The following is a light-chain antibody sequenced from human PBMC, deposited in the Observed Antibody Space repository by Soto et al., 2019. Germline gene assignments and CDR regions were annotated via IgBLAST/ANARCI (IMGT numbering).Light chain of an antibody. CDR3: QQYNNWHLT. CDR1: QSVSNN. J-gene: IGKJ4*01. CDR2: GAS. Sequence: EIGMTQSPATLSVSPGERASLSCRASQSVSNNLAWYQQKPGQAPRLLIYGASTRATGIPARFSGSGSGTEFTLTITSLQSEDFAVYYCQQYNNWHLTFGGGTKVDIK. V-gene: IGKV3-15*01.